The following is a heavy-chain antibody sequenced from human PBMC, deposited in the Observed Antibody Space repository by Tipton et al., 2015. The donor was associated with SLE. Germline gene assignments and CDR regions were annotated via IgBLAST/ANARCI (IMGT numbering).Heavy chain of an antibody. V-gene: IGHV4-4*07. J-gene: IGHJ3*02. CDR3: ARVWLNNAFDI. Sequence: TLSLTCNVSGVSISSSYWSWIRQPAGKGLEWIGRIYTSGATDDNPSLKSRVTMSVDMSKNQIFLKMTSVTAADSAVYFCARVWLNNAFDIWGQGTRVTGSS. CDR1: GVSISSSY. D-gene: IGHD2/OR15-2a*01. CDR2: IYTSGAT.